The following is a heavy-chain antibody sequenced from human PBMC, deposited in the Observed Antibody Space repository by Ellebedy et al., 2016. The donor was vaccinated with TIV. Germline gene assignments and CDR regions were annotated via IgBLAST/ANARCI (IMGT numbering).Heavy chain of an antibody. CDR1: GGSISRSSSY. CDR3: ARWFGELLYVRWFDP. Sequence: SETLSLTCTVSGGSISRSSSYWGWIRQSPQKGLEWIGSIYYTWSTFYNPSLKSRVTISVDTSKSQFFLRLTSVTAADTAVYYCARWFGELLYVRWFDPWGQGTLVTVSS. J-gene: IGHJ5*02. D-gene: IGHD3-10*01. V-gene: IGHV4-39*01. CDR2: IYYTWST.